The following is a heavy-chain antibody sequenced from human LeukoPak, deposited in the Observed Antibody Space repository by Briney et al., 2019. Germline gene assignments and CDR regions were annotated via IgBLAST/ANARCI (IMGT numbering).Heavy chain of an antibody. Sequence: GGSLRLSCAASGFTFSSYSMNWVRQAPGKGLEWVSSISGSSSYIYYADSVKGRFTISRDNAKNSLYLQMNSLRAEGTAVYYCARGLPIVVVVAATDAFDIWGQGTMVTVSS. V-gene: IGHV3-21*01. CDR1: GFTFSSYS. CDR3: ARGLPIVVVVAATDAFDI. CDR2: ISGSSSYI. D-gene: IGHD2-15*01. J-gene: IGHJ3*02.